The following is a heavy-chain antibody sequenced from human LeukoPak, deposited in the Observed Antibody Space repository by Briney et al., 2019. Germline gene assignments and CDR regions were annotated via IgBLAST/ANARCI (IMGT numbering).Heavy chain of an antibody. V-gene: IGHV4-34*01. CDR2: INHSGST. D-gene: IGHD4-11*01. CDR1: GGSFSGYY. Sequence: PSETLSLTCAVYGGSFSGYYWSWIRQPPGKGLEWIGEINHSGSTNYNPSLKSRVTISVDTSKNQFSLKLSSVTAADTAVYYCARSGVTRNWFDPWGQGTLVTVSS. CDR3: ARSGVTRNWFDP. J-gene: IGHJ5*02.